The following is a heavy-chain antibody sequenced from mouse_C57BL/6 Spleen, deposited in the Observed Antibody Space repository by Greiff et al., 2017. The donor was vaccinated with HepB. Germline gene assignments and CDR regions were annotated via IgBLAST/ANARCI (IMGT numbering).Heavy chain of an antibody. J-gene: IGHJ1*03. CDR1: GFSLTSYA. CDR2: IWTGGGT. Sequence: VQLQQSGPGLVAPSQSLSITCTVSGFSLTSYAISWVRQPPGKGLEWLGVIWTGGGTNYNSALKSRLSISKDNSKSQVFLKMNSLQTDDTARYYCARTGGYYPDWYFDVWGTGTTVTVSS. D-gene: IGHD2-3*01. V-gene: IGHV2-9-1*01. CDR3: ARTGGYYPDWYFDV.